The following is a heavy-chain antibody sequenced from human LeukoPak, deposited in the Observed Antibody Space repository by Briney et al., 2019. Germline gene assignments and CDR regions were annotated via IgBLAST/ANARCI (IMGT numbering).Heavy chain of an antibody. J-gene: IGHJ6*03. CDR2: ISSSSSYI. CDR3: ARDDTFAADMDV. D-gene: IGHD5-18*01. CDR1: GFTFSSYS. V-gene: IGHV3-21*01. Sequence: GGSLRLSCAASGFTFSSYSMNWVRQAPGKGLEWVSSISSSSSYIYYADSVKGRFTISRDNAKNSLYLQMNSLRAEDTAVYYCARDDTFAADMDVWGKGTTVTVSS.